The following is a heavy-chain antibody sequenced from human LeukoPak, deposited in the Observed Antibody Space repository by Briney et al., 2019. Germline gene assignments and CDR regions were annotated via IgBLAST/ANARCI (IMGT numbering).Heavy chain of an antibody. CDR3: AKGLGKTTVTPLGY. CDR2: ISGSGGST. J-gene: IGHJ4*02. CDR1: GFTFSSYA. V-gene: IGHV3-23*01. Sequence: GGSLRLSCAASGFTFSSYAMSWVRQAPGKGLEWVSAISGSGGSTYYADSVKGRFTISRDNSKNTLYLQMDRLRAEDTAVYYCAKGLGKTTVTPLGYWGQGTLVTVSS. D-gene: IGHD4-11*01.